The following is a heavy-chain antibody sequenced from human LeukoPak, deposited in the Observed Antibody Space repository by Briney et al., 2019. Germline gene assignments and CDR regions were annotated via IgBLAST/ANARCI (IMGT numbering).Heavy chain of an antibody. D-gene: IGHD6-19*01. CDR3: AKDRTSGWPYWYFDL. CDR2: ISGSGGST. CDR1: GFTFSSYA. J-gene: IGHJ2*01. Sequence: GGSLRLSCAASGFTFSSYAMSWVRQAPGKGLEWVSAISGSGGSTYYADSVKGRFTISRDNSKNTLYLQMNSLRAEDTAVYFCAKDRTSGWPYWYFDLWGRGTLVTVSS. V-gene: IGHV3-23*01.